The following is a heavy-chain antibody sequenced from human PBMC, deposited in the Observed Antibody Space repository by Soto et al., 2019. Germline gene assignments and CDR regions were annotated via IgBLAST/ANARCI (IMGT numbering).Heavy chain of an antibody. CDR3: ARLRNLDYGNIYYFDY. J-gene: IGHJ4*02. CDR1: GGSISSYY. D-gene: IGHD4-4*01. CDR2: IYYSGST. Sequence: SETLSLTCTVSGGSISSYYWSWIRQPPGKGLEWIGYIYYSGSTNYNPSLKSRVTISVDTSKNQFSLKLSSVTAADTAVYYCARLRNLDYGNIYYFDYWGQGTLVTVSS. V-gene: IGHV4-59*08.